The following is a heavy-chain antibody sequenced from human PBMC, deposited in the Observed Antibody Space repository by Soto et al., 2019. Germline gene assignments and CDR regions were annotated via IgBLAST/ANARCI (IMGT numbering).Heavy chain of an antibody. CDR1: GFSFSSHA. CDR3: ARGLMSTLVTSSHFDS. V-gene: IGHV3-30-3*01. CDR2: IAYDGNTE. Sequence: VGSLRLSCAGSGFSFSSHAMNWVRQAPGKGLEWLAIIAYDGNTEHYADSVKGRFTISRDNYENTVYLEMNGLRGEDTGLYYCARGLMSTLVTSSHFDSWGRGVLVTVSS. J-gene: IGHJ5*01. D-gene: IGHD6-13*01.